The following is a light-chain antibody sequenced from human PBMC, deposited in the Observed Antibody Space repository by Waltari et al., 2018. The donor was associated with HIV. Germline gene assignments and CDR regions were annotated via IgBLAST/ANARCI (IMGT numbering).Light chain of an antibody. V-gene: IGLV2-23*02. CDR2: EVT. Sequence: QSALTQPASVSGSPGQSITISCTGTSSDVGSYNLVSWYQQHPGKAPKRMIYEVTKRPSVVSNRFSGSKSGNTSSLTISGLQAEDEGDYHCCSYAGTSVLVFGGGTKLTVL. CDR3: CSYAGTSVLV. J-gene: IGLJ3*02. CDR1: SSDVGSYNL.